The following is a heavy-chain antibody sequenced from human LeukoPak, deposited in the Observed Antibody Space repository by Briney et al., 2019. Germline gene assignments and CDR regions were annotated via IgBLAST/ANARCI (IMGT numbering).Heavy chain of an antibody. CDR2: ISGSGGST. J-gene: IGHJ4*02. V-gene: IGHV3-23*01. D-gene: IGHD3-9*01. CDR1: GFTFSSYA. CDR3: AKGQSTSRLAMYYFDY. Sequence: EAGGSLRLSCAASGFTFSSYAMSWVRQAPGKGLEWVSAISGSGGSTYYADSVKGRFTISRDNSKNTLYLQMNSLRAEDTAVYYCAKGQSTSRLAMYYFDYWGQGTLVTVSS.